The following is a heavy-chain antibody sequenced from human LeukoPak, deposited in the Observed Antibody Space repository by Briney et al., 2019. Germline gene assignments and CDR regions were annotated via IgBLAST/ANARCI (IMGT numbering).Heavy chain of an antibody. CDR3: AKDGGDGYNWKPSGFDY. J-gene: IGHJ4*02. D-gene: IGHD5-24*01. Sequence: GRSLRLSCAASGFTFDDYAMHWVRQAPGKGLEWVSGISWNSGSIDYADSVKGRFTIPRDNAKNSLYLQMNSLRAEDTALYYCAKDGGDGYNWKPSGFDYWGQGTLVTVSS. CDR1: GFTFDDYA. V-gene: IGHV3-9*01. CDR2: ISWNSGSI.